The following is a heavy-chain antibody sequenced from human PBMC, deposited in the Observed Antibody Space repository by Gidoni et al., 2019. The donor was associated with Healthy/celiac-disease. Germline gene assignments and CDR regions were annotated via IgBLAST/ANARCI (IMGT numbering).Heavy chain of an antibody. CDR2: ISWNSGSI. Sequence: EVQLVESGGGLVQPGRSLRLSCAASGFTFDDYAMHWVRQAPGKGLEWVSGISWNSGSIGYADSVKGRFTISRDNAKNSLYLQMNSLRAEDTALYYCAKGALSRRNWNDAIDYWGQGTLVTVSS. CDR3: AKGALSRRNWNDAIDY. CDR1: GFTFDDYA. J-gene: IGHJ4*02. V-gene: IGHV3-9*01. D-gene: IGHD1-20*01.